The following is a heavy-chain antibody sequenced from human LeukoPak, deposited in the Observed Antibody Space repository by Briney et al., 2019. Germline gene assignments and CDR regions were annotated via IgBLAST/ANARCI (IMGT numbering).Heavy chain of an antibody. J-gene: IGHJ4*02. V-gene: IGHV4-59*01. Sequence: SETLSLTCGVNDESFRGYSWTWIRQPPGKGLEWIGYIYYSGSTNYNPSLKSRVTISVDTSKNQFSLKLSSVTAADTAVYYCARGVVIAPQTFDYWGQGTLVTVSS. CDR1: DESFRGYS. CDR3: ARGVVIAPQTFDY. CDR2: IYYSGST. D-gene: IGHD2-21*01.